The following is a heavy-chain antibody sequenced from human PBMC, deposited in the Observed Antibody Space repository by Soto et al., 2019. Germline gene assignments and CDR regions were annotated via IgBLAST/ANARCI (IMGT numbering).Heavy chain of an antibody. D-gene: IGHD2-2*02. CDR1: GGTFSSYT. Sequence: QVQLVQSGAEVKKPGSSVKVSCKASGGTFSSYTISWVRQAPGQGLEWMGRIIPILGIANYAQKFQGRVTTTSDKSTSTADMELSSLRSEDTAVYYCAMEYCSSTSCYRDYWGQGTLVTVSS. J-gene: IGHJ4*02. V-gene: IGHV1-69*02. CDR3: AMEYCSSTSCYRDY. CDR2: IIPILGIA.